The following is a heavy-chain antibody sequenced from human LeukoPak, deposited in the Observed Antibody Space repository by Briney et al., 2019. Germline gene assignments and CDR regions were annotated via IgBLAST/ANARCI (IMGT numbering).Heavy chain of an antibody. CDR2: IFHSGST. Sequence: SETLSLTCTVSGYSISSGYYWGWIRQPPGKGLEWIGSIFHSGSTYYNPSLKSRVTMSADTSKNQFSLQLSSVTATDTAVYYCARGRAVAEYWGQGILVAVSS. V-gene: IGHV4-38-2*02. D-gene: IGHD6-19*01. CDR3: ARGRAVAEY. J-gene: IGHJ4*02. CDR1: GYSISSGYY.